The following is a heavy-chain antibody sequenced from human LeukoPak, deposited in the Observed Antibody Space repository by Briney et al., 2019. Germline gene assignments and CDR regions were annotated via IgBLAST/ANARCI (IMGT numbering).Heavy chain of an antibody. CDR1: GFTFSSYS. CDR2: ISDSSRYI. D-gene: IGHD2/OR15-2a*01. CDR3: AREVYCSHTTCYYFDY. J-gene: IGHJ4*02. Sequence: PGGSLRLSCAASGFTFSSYSMNWVRQAPGKGLEWVSSISDSSRYIVYADSVKGRFTISGDNAKNSLYLQMNSLRAEDTAVYYCAREVYCSHTTCYYFDYWGLGTLVTVSS. V-gene: IGHV3-21*01.